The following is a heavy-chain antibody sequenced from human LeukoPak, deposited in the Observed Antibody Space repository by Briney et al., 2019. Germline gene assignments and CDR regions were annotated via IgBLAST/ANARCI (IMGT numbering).Heavy chain of an antibody. J-gene: IGHJ4*02. V-gene: IGHV4-59*01. CDR2: IYYSGST. CDR1: GGSISSYY. CDR3: ARVCGGDCYSDAMDY. D-gene: IGHD2-21*02. Sequence: SETLSLTCTVSGGSISSYYWSWIRQPPGKGLEWIGYIYYSGSTNYNPSLKSRVTISVDTPKNQFSLKLSSVTAADTAVYYCARVCGGDCYSDAMDYWGQGTLVTVSS.